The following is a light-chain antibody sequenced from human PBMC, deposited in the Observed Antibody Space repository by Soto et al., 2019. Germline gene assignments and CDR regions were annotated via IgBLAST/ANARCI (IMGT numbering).Light chain of an antibody. Sequence: SYELTQPLSVSVALGQTARITCGGTNIGSKNVHWYQQKPGQAPVLVIYRDSNRPSGIPERFSGSNSGNTATLTISRDQAGDEADYYCQVLDSSTFYVFGTGTKLTVL. CDR1: NIGSKN. V-gene: IGLV3-9*01. J-gene: IGLJ1*01. CDR2: RDS. CDR3: QVLDSSTFYV.